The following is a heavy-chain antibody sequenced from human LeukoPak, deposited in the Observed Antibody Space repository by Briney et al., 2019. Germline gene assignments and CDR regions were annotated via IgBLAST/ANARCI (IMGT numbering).Heavy chain of an antibody. V-gene: IGHV3-74*01. J-gene: IGHJ4*02. CDR1: RSTFSNYW. Sequence: GGSLRLSCAASRSTFSNYWMHWVRQAPGKGLVWVSRVNSDGSGTNYADSVKGRFTISRDNAKHTVYLQMSSLGVEDTAVYYCATEGPLPGGHDYWGQGTLGTVSS. D-gene: IGHD2-15*01. CDR2: VNSDGSGT. CDR3: ATEGPLPGGHDY.